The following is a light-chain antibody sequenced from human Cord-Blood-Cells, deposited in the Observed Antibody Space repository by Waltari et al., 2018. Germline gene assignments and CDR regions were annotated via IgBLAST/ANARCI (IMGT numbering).Light chain of an antibody. CDR1: SSDVGRYNY. V-gene: IGLV2-14*03. CDR3: SSYTSSSTWV. J-gene: IGLJ3*02. CDR2: DVS. Sequence: QSALTQPASVSGSPGQSITISCTGTSSDVGRYNYVSWYQQYPGKAPKLMIYDVSNRPSGVSNRFSGSKSGNTASLTISGLQAEDEADYYCSSYTSSSTWVFGGGTKLTVL.